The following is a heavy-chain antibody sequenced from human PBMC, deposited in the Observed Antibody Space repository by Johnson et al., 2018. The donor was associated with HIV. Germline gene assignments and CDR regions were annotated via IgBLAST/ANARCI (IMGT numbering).Heavy chain of an antibody. CDR3: ARKENWPSPGAFDI. Sequence: VQLVESGGGLVQPGGSLRLSCAASGFTVSSNYMSWVRQGPGKGLEWVSVIYSGGSTYYADSVKGRFTISRDNSKNTLYLQMNSLRAEDTALYYCARKENWPSPGAFDIWGQGIMVTVSS. J-gene: IGHJ3*02. V-gene: IGHV3-66*01. CDR2: IYSGGST. D-gene: IGHD1-1*01. CDR1: GFTVSSNY.